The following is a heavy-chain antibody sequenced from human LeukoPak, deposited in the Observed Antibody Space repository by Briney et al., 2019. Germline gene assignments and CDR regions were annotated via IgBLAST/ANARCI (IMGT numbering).Heavy chain of an antibody. D-gene: IGHD3-10*01. CDR1: GYTFTSYD. Sequence: GASVTLSCKASGYTFTSYDINWVRQATGQGLEWMGWMNPNSGNTGYAQKFQGRVTMTRNTSISTAYMELSSLRSEDTAVYYCARGTTTIVRGVIMSGWFDPWGQGTLVTVFS. J-gene: IGHJ5*02. CDR2: MNPNSGNT. V-gene: IGHV1-8*01. CDR3: ARGTTTIVRGVIMSGWFDP.